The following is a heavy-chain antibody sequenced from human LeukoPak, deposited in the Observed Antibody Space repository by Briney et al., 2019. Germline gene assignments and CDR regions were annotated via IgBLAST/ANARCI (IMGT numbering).Heavy chain of an antibody. Sequence: GAPRLPCAASGFTFSSYARTWVGQAPGKGLEWVPAISSSGGNTYYADSVKGRFTISRDNSKNTLILQMNSVRAEDTSVYCCAKGAFWSGYYSYWGQGTLVTVSS. J-gene: IGHJ4*02. CDR2: ISSSGGNT. V-gene: IGHV3-23*01. CDR3: AKGAFWSGYYSY. D-gene: IGHD3-3*01. CDR1: GFTFSSYA.